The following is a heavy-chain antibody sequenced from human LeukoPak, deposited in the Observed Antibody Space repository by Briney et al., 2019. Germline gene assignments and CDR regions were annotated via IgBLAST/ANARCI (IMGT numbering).Heavy chain of an antibody. J-gene: IGHJ5*02. Sequence: SETLSLTCTVSGGSISSSSYYWSWIRQPAGKGLEWIGRIYSSGSTNYNPSLKSRVTISVDTSKNQFSLKLTSVTAADTAVYYCARGLVVTPSNWFDPWGQGNLVTVSS. CDR2: IYSSGST. D-gene: IGHD3-22*01. CDR1: GGSISSSSYY. V-gene: IGHV4-61*02. CDR3: ARGLVVTPSNWFDP.